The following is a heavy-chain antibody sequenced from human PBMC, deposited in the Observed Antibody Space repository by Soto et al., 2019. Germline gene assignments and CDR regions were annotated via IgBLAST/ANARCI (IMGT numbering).Heavy chain of an antibody. CDR3: AKPPPYYYHSSGYYDY. D-gene: IGHD3-22*01. CDR1: GFTFSSYG. Sequence: GGSLRLSCAASGFTFSSYGMHWVRQAPGKGLEWVAVISYDGSNKYYADSVKGRFTISRDNSKNTLYLQMNSLRAEDTAVYYCAKPPPYYYHSSGYYDYWGQGTLVTVSS. V-gene: IGHV3-30*18. CDR2: ISYDGSNK. J-gene: IGHJ4*02.